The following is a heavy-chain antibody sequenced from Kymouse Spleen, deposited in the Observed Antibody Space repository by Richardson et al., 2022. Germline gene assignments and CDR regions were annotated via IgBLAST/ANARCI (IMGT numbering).Heavy chain of an antibody. CDR1: GFTFSSYG. J-gene: IGHJ4*02. V-gene: IGHV3-30*18. CDR3: AKDHLPLMITFGGVLDY. Sequence: QVQLVESGGGVVQPGRSLRLSCAASGFTFSSYGMHWVRQAPGKGLEWVAVISYDGSNKYYADSVKGRFTISRDNSKNTLYLQMNSLRAEDTAVYYCAKDHLPLMITFGGVLDYWGQGTLVTVSS. CDR2: ISYDGSNK. D-gene: IGHD3-16*02.